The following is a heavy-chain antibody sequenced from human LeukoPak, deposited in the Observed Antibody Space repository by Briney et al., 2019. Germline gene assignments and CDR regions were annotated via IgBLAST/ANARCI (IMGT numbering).Heavy chain of an antibody. Sequence: ASVKVSCKASGYSFTRYFIHWVRQAPGQGLEWMGIIIPSDGSTSYAQKFQGRVTMTRDTSTSTVYMELSSLRSEDTAVYYCARDPMYGSGSYYFFDYWGQGTLVTVSS. CDR1: GYSFTRYF. CDR2: IIPSDGST. D-gene: IGHD3-10*01. V-gene: IGHV1-46*01. CDR3: ARDPMYGSGSYYFFDY. J-gene: IGHJ4*02.